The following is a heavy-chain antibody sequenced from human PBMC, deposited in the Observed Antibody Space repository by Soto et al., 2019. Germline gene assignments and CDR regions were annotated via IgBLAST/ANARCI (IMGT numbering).Heavy chain of an antibody. D-gene: IGHD6-19*01. CDR1: EFTFGTSW. CDR2: IKQDGGEK. CDR3: TAGSGWESDT. Sequence: DVQLVESGGGLVQPGGFLRLSCAVSEFTFGTSWMTWVRQGPGKGLEWVANIKQDGGEKHYLESVRGRFSISRDNAKKSLYLEMNSLRAEDTAVYYCTAGSGWESDTWGQGTLVTVSS. V-gene: IGHV3-7*05. J-gene: IGHJ5*02.